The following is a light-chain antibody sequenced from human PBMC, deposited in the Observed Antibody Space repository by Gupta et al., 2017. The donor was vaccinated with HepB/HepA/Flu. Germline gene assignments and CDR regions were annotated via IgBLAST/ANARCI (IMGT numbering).Light chain of an antibody. CDR2: QVS. Sequence: DVVLTQSPLSLPVTLGQPASISCRSSQSLVYSDGNTYLNWFHQRPGQSPRRLIYQVSNRDSGVPDRFSGSGSGTDFALRISRVEAEDVGIYYCMQGTYWPGTFGQGTKMEIK. J-gene: IGKJ2*01. CDR1: QSLVYSDGNTY. V-gene: IGKV2-30*01. CDR3: MQGTYWPGT.